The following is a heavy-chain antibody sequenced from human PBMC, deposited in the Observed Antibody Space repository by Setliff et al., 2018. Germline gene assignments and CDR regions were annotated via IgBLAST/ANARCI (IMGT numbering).Heavy chain of an antibody. V-gene: IGHV4-59*01. Sequence: SETLSLTCSVSGGSISPYFWSWIRQPPGKGLEWIGYIYHNGNTNFNPSLKTRVTMSVDTSKNQFALNLTSVTAADTAVYYCVRDRTAYSYGLDVWGQGTRSPS. CDR3: VRDRTAYSYGLDV. CDR2: IYHNGNT. J-gene: IGHJ6*02. D-gene: IGHD5-18*01. CDR1: GGSISPYF.